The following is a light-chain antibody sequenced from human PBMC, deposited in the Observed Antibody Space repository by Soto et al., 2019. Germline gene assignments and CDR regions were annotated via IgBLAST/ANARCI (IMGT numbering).Light chain of an antibody. J-gene: IGKJ4*01. V-gene: IGKV3-20*01. CDR3: HQYGPSFT. CDR2: GAS. CDR1: QSVSSNY. Sequence: EIVLTQSPGTLSLSPGERATLSCRASQSVSSNYLAWYRQTPGQAPRLLVYGASSRASGIPDRFSGSGSGTDFTLTISRLEPEYFAVYYCHQYGPSFTFGGGTKVEIK.